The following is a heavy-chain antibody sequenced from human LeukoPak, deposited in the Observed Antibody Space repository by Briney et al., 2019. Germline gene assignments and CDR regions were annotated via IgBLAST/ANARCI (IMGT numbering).Heavy chain of an antibody. CDR1: SVSISSSPYY. D-gene: IGHD3-10*01. Sequence: SETLSLTCTVSSVSISSSPYYWAWIRQSPGKGLEWIGSISYSGTTYYNPSLESRVTISADTSKNHFSLKLSSVTAADTAVYYCAANSADYNSLGSSYKVWGQGTLVIVSS. V-gene: IGHV4-39*02. CDR2: ISYSGTT. J-gene: IGHJ4*02. CDR3: AANSADYNSLGSSYKV.